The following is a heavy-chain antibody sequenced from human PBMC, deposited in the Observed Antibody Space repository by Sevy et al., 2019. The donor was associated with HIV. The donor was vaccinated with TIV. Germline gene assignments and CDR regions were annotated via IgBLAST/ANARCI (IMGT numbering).Heavy chain of an antibody. D-gene: IGHD2-8*01. CDR3: AREGCTKPHDY. V-gene: IGHV3-23*01. Sequence: GGSLRLSCAASGFTFSKYSMSWVRQPPGKGLEWVSTLSFGCGEINYADSVKGRFTISRDNSKSSVYLQMNNLRPEDTAVYCCAREGCTKPHDYWGQGTLFTVSS. J-gene: IGHJ4*02. CDR2: LSFGCGEI. CDR1: GFTFSKYS.